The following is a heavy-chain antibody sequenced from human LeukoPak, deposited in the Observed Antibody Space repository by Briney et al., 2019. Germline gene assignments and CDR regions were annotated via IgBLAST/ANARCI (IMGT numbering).Heavy chain of an antibody. CDR3: ARGSGSFSGGFDY. CDR2: IWSDGSNK. CDR1: GFTFSSYG. Sequence: PGGSLRLSCAASGFTFSSYGMHWVRQTPGKGLEWVAIIWSDGSNKYYADSVKGQFTISRDNSKNTLYLQMNSLRAEDTAVYYCARGSGSFSGGFDYWGQGTLVTVSS. D-gene: IGHD1-26*01. V-gene: IGHV3-33*01. J-gene: IGHJ4*02.